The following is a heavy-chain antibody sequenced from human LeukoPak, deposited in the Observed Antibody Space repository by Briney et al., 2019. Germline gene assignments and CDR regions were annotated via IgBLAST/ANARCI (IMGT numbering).Heavy chain of an antibody. Sequence: GGSLTLSCAATGFTFSNYAIHWGRQAPGKGLEWVAFISDDGSRQHYADSVKGRFTISRYNSKNTLNLQMNSLRAEDTAVYSCVKDRTGTYTLDYWGQGTLVTVSS. CDR2: ISDDGSRQ. J-gene: IGHJ4*02. D-gene: IGHD3-10*01. CDR3: VKDRTGTYTLDY. CDR1: GFTFSNYA. V-gene: IGHV3-30-3*01.